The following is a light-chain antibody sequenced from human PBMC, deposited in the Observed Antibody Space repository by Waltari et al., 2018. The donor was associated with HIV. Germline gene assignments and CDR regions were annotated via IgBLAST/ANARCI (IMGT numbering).Light chain of an antibody. CDR1: SSNIGNHY. Sequence: QSVLTQPPSVPAAPGQKVSISCSGSSSNIGNHYVSWYQQFPGTAPKLLIYDNNKRPSGIPDRFSGSQTGTSATLGVTGLQTVDEADYYCGTWDSSLRAVVFGGGTKLTVL. CDR2: DNN. CDR3: GTWDSSLRAVV. J-gene: IGLJ2*01. V-gene: IGLV1-51*01.